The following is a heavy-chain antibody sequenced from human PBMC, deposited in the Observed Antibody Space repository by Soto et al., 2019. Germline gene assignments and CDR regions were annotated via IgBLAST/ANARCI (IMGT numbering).Heavy chain of an antibody. J-gene: IGHJ5*02. Sequence: QVQLVQSGAEVKKPGASVKVSCKASGYTFTSYGISWVRQAPGQGLEWMGWISAYNGNTNYAQKLQGRVTMTTDPSTSTAYMELRSLRSDDTAVYYCAREDRITMVRGVAPGGWFDPWGQGTLVTVSS. V-gene: IGHV1-18*01. CDR2: ISAYNGNT. CDR1: GYTFTSYG. CDR3: AREDRITMVRGVAPGGWFDP. D-gene: IGHD3-10*01.